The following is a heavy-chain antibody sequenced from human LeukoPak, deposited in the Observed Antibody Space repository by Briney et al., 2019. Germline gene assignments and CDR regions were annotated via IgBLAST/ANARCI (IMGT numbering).Heavy chain of an antibody. CDR2: ISISGGSI. D-gene: IGHD3-10*01. CDR3: ARVSLRWGLWFGEFLGRDY. CDR1: GFTLSDYY. V-gene: IGHV3-11*01. J-gene: IGHJ4*02. Sequence: GVSLSLPCAACGFTLSDYYMRGTRQARGKALEGVSYISISGGSINYADSVQGRLTISRDNAKNSLYLQMDSLRAEDTAGYYCARVSLRWGLWFGEFLGRDYWGQGNLVTVSS.